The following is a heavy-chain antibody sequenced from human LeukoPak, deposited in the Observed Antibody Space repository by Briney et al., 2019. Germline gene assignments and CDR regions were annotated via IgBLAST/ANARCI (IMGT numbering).Heavy chain of an antibody. Sequence: GGSLRLSCAASGLTVSNSFMSWVRQAPGKGLEWVSVIYSGGTTYYADSVKGRFTISRDNSKNTLYLQMNSLRAEDTALYYCARDDRIAAAGTFDYWGQGTLVTVSS. J-gene: IGHJ4*02. CDR1: GLTVSNSF. V-gene: IGHV3-53*01. CDR2: IYSGGTT. CDR3: ARDDRIAAAGTFDY. D-gene: IGHD6-13*01.